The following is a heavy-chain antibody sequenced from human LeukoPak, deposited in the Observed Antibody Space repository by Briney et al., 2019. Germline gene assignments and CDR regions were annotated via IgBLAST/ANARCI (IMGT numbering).Heavy chain of an antibody. CDR3: ARFYYDSSGYYGFDY. CDR1: GGTFSRYA. J-gene: IGHJ4*02. D-gene: IGHD3-22*01. Sequence: ASVKVSCKASGGTFSRYAISWVRQAPGQGLEWMGEIIPIFGTANYAQKFQGRVTITADESTSTAYMELSSLRSEDTAVYYCARFYYDSSGYYGFDYWGQGTLVTVSS. CDR2: IIPIFGTA. V-gene: IGHV1-69*13.